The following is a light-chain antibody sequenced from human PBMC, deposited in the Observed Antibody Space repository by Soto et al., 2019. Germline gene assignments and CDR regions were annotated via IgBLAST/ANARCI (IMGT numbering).Light chain of an antibody. CDR1: QSVSSSY. J-gene: IGKJ1*01. CDR2: GAS. V-gene: IGKV3-20*01. Sequence: EILMTQSPATLSVSPGERATLSCRASQSVSSSYLAWYQQKPGQAPRLLIYGASSRATGIPDRFSGSGSGTDFSLTISRLEPEDFAVYYCQQYGVSPRTFGQGTKVDIK. CDR3: QQYGVSPRT.